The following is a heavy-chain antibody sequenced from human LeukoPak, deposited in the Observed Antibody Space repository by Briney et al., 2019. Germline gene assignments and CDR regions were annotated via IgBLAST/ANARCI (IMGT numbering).Heavy chain of an antibody. D-gene: IGHD3-3*01. CDR2: IYYSGST. Sequence: PSETLSLTCTFSGGSISSNKWSWIRQPPVKGLEWTGYIYYSGSTKHNPSLKSRVTISVDTSKNQFSLKLSSVTAADTAFFYQARDSIRDFWSGYYSGHYYYMDVWGKGTTVTVSS. J-gene: IGHJ6*03. V-gene: IGHV4-59*01. CDR3: ARDSIRDFWSGYYSGHYYYMDV. CDR1: GGSISSNK.